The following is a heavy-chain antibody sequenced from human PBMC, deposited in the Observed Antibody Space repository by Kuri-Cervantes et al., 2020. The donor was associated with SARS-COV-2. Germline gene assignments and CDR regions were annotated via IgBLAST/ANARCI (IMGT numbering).Heavy chain of an antibody. CDR3: ARGAPIVVVPAAKGDDAFDI. CDR1: GYTFTSYY. Sequence: ASVKVSCKASGYTFTSYYMHWVRQAPGQGLEWMGIINASGGSTSYAQKFKGRVTMTRDTSTSTVYMELSSLRSEDTAVYYCARGAPIVVVPAAKGDDAFDIWGQGTMVTVSS. V-gene: IGHV1-46*01. CDR2: INASGGST. J-gene: IGHJ3*02. D-gene: IGHD2-2*01.